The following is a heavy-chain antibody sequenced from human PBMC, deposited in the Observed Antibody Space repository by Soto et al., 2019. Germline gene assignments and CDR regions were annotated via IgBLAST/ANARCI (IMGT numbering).Heavy chain of an antibody. D-gene: IGHD6-19*01. CDR1: GFTFSSYA. Sequence: EVQLLGSGGGLVQPGGYLRLSCAASGFTFSSYAMRWVPQAPGKGLEWVSAFSGSGGSTYYADSVKGRFTISRDNSKNSLYLQMNSLRAEDTAVYYCAKDLAVAGYWGQGTLVTVSA. V-gene: IGHV3-23*01. J-gene: IGHJ4*02. CDR3: AKDLAVAGY. CDR2: FSGSGGST.